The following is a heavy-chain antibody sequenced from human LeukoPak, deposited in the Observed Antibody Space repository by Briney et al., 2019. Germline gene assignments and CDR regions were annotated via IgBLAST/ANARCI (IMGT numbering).Heavy chain of an antibody. CDR2: ISSSSSTI. D-gene: IGHD3-22*01. Sequence: PGGSLRLSCAASGFTFSSYSMNWVRQAPGKGLEWVSYISSSSSTIYYADSVKGRFTISRDNAKNSLYLQMNSLRAEDTAVYYCAKGSNHGDYYYDSSGPGGLSYYGMDVWGQGTTVTVSS. V-gene: IGHV3-48*04. CDR1: GFTFSSYS. CDR3: AKGSNHGDYYYDSSGPGGLSYYGMDV. J-gene: IGHJ6*02.